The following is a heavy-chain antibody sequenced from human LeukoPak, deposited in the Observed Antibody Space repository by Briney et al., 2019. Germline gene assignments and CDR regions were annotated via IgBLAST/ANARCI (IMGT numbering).Heavy chain of an antibody. V-gene: IGHV1-18*01. CDR2: ISAYNGNT. CDR1: GYTFTSYG. Sequence: ASVKVSCKASGYTFTSYGISWVRQAPGQGLEWTGWISAYNGNTNYAQKLQGRVTMTTDTSTSTAYMELRSLRSDDTAVYYCARSGLTLRLGTHSKPGGMDVWGQGTTVTVSS. D-gene: IGHD3-16*01. J-gene: IGHJ6*02. CDR3: ARSGLTLRLGTHSKPGGMDV.